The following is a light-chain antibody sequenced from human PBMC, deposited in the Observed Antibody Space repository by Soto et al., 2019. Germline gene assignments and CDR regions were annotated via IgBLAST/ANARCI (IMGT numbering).Light chain of an antibody. CDR1: SSDVGSYNL. CDR3: CSYAGSSTFV. Sequence: QPASVSGSPGQSITISCTGTSSDVGSYNLVSWYQQHPGKAPKLMIYEGSKRPSGVSNRFSGSKSGNTASLTISGLQAEDEADYYCCSYAGSSTFVFGGGTKLTVL. CDR2: EGS. V-gene: IGLV2-23*03. J-gene: IGLJ3*02.